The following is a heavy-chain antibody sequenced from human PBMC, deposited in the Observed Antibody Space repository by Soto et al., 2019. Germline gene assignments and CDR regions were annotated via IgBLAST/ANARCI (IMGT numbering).Heavy chain of an antibody. CDR1: GFTFSSYA. V-gene: IGHV3-23*01. CDR3: AKLGIAAAGTYYYYGVNV. D-gene: IGHD6-13*01. Sequence: PGGSLRLSCAASGFTFSSYAMSWVRQAPGKGLEWVSAISGSGGSTYYADSVKGRFTISRDNSKNTLYLQMNSLRAEDMAVYYCAKLGIAAAGTYYYYGVNVWGQGTTVTVSS. J-gene: IGHJ6*02. CDR2: ISGSGGST.